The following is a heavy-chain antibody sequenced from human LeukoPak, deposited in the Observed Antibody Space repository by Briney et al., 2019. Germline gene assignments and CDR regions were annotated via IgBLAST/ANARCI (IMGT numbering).Heavy chain of an antibody. Sequence: PSQTLSLTXTVSGGSISSGSYYWSWIRQPAGKGLDWIGRIYTSGSTNYNPSLKSRVTISVDTSKSQFSLKLSSVTAADTAVYYCARLYYDFWSGYYFDPWGQGTLVTVSS. CDR2: IYTSGST. D-gene: IGHD3-3*01. J-gene: IGHJ5*02. CDR3: ARLYYDFWSGYYFDP. V-gene: IGHV4-61*02. CDR1: GGSISSGSYY.